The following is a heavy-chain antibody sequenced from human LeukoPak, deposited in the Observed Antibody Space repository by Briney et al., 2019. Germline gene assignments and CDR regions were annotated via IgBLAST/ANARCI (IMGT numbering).Heavy chain of an antibody. D-gene: IGHD1-26*01. CDR3: AKGLRKLIVGSTEYYFDY. V-gene: IGHV3-30*02. J-gene: IGHJ4*02. CDR2: IRYDGSNK. Sequence: GGSLRLSCAASGFTFSSYGIHWVRQAPGKGLEWVAFIRYDGSNKYYADSVKGRFTISRDNSKNTLYLQMNSLRAEDTAVYYCAKGLRKLIVGSTEYYFDYWGQGTLVTVSS. CDR1: GFTFSSYG.